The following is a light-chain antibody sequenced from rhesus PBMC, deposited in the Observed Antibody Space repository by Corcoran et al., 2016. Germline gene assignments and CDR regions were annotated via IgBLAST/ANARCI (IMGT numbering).Light chain of an antibody. CDR1: SSDIGGYNY. CDR2: EVS. J-gene: IGLJ1*01. CDR3: SSYAGRNTFI. Sequence: QAALTQPRSVSGSPGQSVTISCTGTSSDIGGYNYVSWYQHHPGTAPKLMIYEVSKRPSGVSDRFSGSKSGNTASLTISGLQAEDEADYYCSSYAGRNTFIFGSGTRRTVL. V-gene: IGLV2-32*02.